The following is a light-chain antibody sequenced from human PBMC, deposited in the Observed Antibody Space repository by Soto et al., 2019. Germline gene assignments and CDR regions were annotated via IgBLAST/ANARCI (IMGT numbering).Light chain of an antibody. V-gene: IGKV1-5*03. CDR2: KAS. CDR3: QHYNIYSEA. Sequence: DIQMTQSPSTLSGYVGDRVTITCRASQTISSWLAWYQQKPGKAPKLLIYKASTLKSGVPSRFSGSGSGTEFTLTISSLQPDDFATYYCQHYNIYSEAFGQVTKVDIK. CDR1: QTISSW. J-gene: IGKJ1*01.